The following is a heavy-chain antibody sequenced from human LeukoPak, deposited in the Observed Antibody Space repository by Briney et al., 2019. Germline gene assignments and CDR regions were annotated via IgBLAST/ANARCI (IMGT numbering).Heavy chain of an antibody. D-gene: IGHD6-25*01. V-gene: IGHV3-30*02. CDR2: IWPDGSKK. Sequence: GGSLRLSCAASGFTFSTYAMHWVRQAPGKGLEWVSFIWPDGSKKYYADSVKGRFAISRENSKNTVYLQMNDLRPEDAALYFCAKISSSAESNFDYWGQGTLLTVSS. CDR1: GFTFSTYA. J-gene: IGHJ4*02. CDR3: AKISSSAESNFDY.